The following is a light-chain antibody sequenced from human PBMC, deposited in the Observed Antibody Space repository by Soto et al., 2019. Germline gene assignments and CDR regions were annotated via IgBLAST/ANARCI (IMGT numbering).Light chain of an antibody. V-gene: IGLV2-8*01. CDR2: EVF. J-gene: IGLJ3*02. CDR1: SSDVGGYNY. CDR3: SSYADNNSVL. Sequence: HSALTQPPSASGSPGQSLTISCTGTSSDVGGYNYVSWYHQHPGKAPKLIIYEVFKRPSGVPDRFSGSKSGNTASLTVSGLQAEDEADYYCSSYADNNSVLFGGGTKLTVL.